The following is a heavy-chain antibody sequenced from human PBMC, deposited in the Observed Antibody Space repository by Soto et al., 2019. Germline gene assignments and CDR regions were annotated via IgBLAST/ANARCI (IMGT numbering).Heavy chain of an antibody. V-gene: IGHV3-30*18. CDR1: RFTFSTYG. CDR2: ISYDGNNK. J-gene: IGHJ4*02. CDR3: AKDQEQLVLILVFDY. Sequence: GGSLRLSCAASRFTFSTYGMHWVRQAPGKGLEWVSFISYDGNNKYYADSVKGRFTISRDNSKNTLYLQMNSLRVEDTAVYYCAKDQEQLVLILVFDYWGQGTLVTVSS. D-gene: IGHD6-13*01.